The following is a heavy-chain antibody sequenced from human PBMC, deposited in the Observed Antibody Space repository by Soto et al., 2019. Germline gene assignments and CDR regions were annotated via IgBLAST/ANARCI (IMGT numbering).Heavy chain of an antibody. D-gene: IGHD3-16*01. CDR2: ISGSGGST. CDR1: GFTFSSYA. Sequence: GGSLRLSCAASGFTFSSYAMSWVRQAPGKGLEWVSAISGSGGSTYYADSVKGRFTISRDNSKNTLYLQMNSLRAEDTAVYYCANPPSDYVNAFDIWGQGTMVTVSS. J-gene: IGHJ3*02. V-gene: IGHV3-23*01. CDR3: ANPPSDYVNAFDI.